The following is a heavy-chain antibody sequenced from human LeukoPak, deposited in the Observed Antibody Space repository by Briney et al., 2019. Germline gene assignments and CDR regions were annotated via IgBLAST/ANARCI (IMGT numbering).Heavy chain of an antibody. CDR2: IYSGGST. V-gene: IGHV3-66*01. J-gene: IGHJ4*02. CDR3: ARDRSGWYYFDY. D-gene: IGHD6-19*01. Sequence: GGSLRLSCAASEFSVGSNYMTWVRQAPGKGLEWVSLIYSGGSTYYADSVKGRFTISRDNSKNTLYLQMNSLRAEDTAVYYCARDRSGWYYFDYWGQGTLVTVSS. CDR1: EFSVGSNY.